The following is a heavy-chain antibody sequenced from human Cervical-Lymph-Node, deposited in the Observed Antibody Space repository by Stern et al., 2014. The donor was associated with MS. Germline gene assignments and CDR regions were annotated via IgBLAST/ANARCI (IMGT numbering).Heavy chain of an antibody. V-gene: IGHV3-7*03. CDR3: GRGGGWSFDN. J-gene: IGHJ4*02. Sequence: EVQLVESGGGLVQPGGSLRLSCAASGFTFSGHWMNWVRQAPGKGLEWVATIDRDGNDKFYVDSVKGRLTASRDNAKNSLFLQMNNLRVEDTAVYYCGRGGGWSFDNWGQGTLVTVSS. CDR2: IDRDGNDK. CDR1: GFTFSGHW. D-gene: IGHD6-19*01.